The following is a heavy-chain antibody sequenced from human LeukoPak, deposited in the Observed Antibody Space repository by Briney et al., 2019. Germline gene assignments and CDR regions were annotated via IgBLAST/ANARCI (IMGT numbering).Heavy chain of an antibody. D-gene: IGHD5-18*01. J-gene: IGHJ4*02. Sequence: SETLSPTCAVYGGSFSGYYWSWIRQPPGKGLEWIGEINHSGSTNYNPSLKSRVTISVDTSKNQFSLKLSSVTAADTAVYYCARGYSYGRRFDYWGQGTLVTVSS. CDR3: ARGYSYGRRFDY. V-gene: IGHV4-34*01. CDR2: INHSGST. CDR1: GGSFSGYY.